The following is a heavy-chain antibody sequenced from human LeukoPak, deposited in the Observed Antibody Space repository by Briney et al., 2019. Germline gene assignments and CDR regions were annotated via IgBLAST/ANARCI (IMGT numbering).Heavy chain of an antibody. CDR2: IYHSGST. V-gene: IGHV4-38-2*02. CDR1: GYSISSGYY. D-gene: IGHD3-3*01. Sequence: SETLSLTCTVSGYSISSGYYWGWIRQPPGKGLEWIGSIYHSGSTYYNPSLKSRVTISVDTSKNQFSLKLSSVTAADTAVYYCARKGGYYDFWSGYYWSWGTNWFDPWGQGTLVTVSS. J-gene: IGHJ5*02. CDR3: ARKGGYYDFWSGYYWSWGTNWFDP.